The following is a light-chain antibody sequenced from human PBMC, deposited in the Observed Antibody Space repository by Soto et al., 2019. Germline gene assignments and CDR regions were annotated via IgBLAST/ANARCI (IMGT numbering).Light chain of an antibody. J-gene: IGLJ2*01. CDR1: SSDVGGYDL. CDR2: EVA. Sequence: QSALTQPPSASGSPGQSVTISCTGTSSDVGGYDLVSWYQQHPGKAPKLILYEVAKRPSGVPARFSGSKSGNTASLTVSGLQADDESDYYCSSCAGNNKLFGGGTQLTVL. CDR3: SSCAGNNKL. V-gene: IGLV2-8*01.